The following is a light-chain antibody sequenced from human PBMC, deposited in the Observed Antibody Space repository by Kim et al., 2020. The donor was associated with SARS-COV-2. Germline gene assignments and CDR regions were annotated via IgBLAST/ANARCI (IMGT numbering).Light chain of an antibody. CDR3: CSYAGSYV. J-gene: IGLJ1*01. V-gene: IGLV2-11*01. CDR1: SSVVGGYNY. CDR2: DVT. Sequence: PGQPVTISCTGTSSVVGGYNYASWYQQHPGKAPKLMIYDVTKRPSGVPDRFSGSKSGNTASLTISGLQAEDEADYYCCSYAGSYVFGTGTKVTVL.